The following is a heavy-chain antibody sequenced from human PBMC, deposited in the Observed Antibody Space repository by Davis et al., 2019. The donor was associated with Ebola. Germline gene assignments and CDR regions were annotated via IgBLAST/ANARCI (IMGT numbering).Heavy chain of an antibody. D-gene: IGHD3-3*01. V-gene: IGHV4-59*01. CDR3: ARDASPYYDFWSDGLGY. J-gene: IGHJ4*02. CDR1: GGSISSYY. Sequence: SETLSLTCTVSGGSISSYYWSWIRQPPGKGLEWIGYIYYSGSTNYNPSLKSRVTISVDTSKNQFSLKLSSVTAADTAVYYCARDASPYYDFWSDGLGYWGQGTLVTVSS. CDR2: IYYSGST.